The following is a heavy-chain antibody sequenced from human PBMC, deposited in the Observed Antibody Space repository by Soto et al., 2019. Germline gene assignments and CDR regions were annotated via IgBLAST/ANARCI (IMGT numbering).Heavy chain of an antibody. CDR2: IYYSGST. CDR3: ARSSPVVTAP. V-gene: IGHV4-31*02. Sequence: TLSLSWTVSGGGIGSGGCCWSCIRQHPGKGLEWIGYIYYSGSTYYNPSLKSRITISVDTSKNQFSLKLSSVTAADTAVYYCARSSPVVTAPWGQGTLVTVSS. J-gene: IGHJ5*02. D-gene: IGHD2-21*02. CDR1: GGGIGSGGCC.